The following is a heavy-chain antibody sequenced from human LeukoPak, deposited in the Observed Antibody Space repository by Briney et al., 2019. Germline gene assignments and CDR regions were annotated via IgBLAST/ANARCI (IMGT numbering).Heavy chain of an antibody. J-gene: IGHJ4*02. D-gene: IGHD2-8*01. V-gene: IGHV1-18*01. CDR2: ISAYNGNT. CDR1: GYTFTSYG. Sequence: ASVKVSCQASGYTFTSYGISWVRQSPGQGLEWMRWISAYNGNTNYAQKLQGIVTMTTETSTATAYMELRSLRSDDTAVYYCARVTAYCSTTSCHDYWGQGTLVTVSS. CDR3: ARVTAYCSTTSCHDY.